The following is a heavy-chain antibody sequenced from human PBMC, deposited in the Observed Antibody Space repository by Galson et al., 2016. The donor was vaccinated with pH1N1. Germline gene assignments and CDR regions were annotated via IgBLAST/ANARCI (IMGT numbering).Heavy chain of an antibody. J-gene: IGHJ4*02. Sequence: SETLSLTCTVSGGSISNSDYYWGWVRQPPGKGLEWIANIYYNGNTYYNPSLKTRVSISVDTSKNQFSLKLTSVTAADTAVYYCASRGYGDYVGYFDYWGQGTLVTVSS. CDR3: ASRGYGDYVGYFDY. CDR2: IYYNGNT. CDR1: GGSISNSDYY. V-gene: IGHV4-39*01. D-gene: IGHD4-17*01.